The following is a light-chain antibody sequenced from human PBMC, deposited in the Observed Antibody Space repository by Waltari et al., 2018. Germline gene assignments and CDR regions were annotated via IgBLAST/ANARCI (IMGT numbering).Light chain of an antibody. CDR2: GAS. CDR1: QSVSRS. J-gene: IGKJ1*01. Sequence: EIVLTQSPGHLSLSPGESATLSCRASQSVSRSLAWYQQKPGQAPRLLIYGASSRATGVPDRFSGSGSGTDFSLTISRLEPEDFAVYYCQHYVRLPVSFGQGTKVEIK. CDR3: QHYVRLPVS. V-gene: IGKV3-20*01.